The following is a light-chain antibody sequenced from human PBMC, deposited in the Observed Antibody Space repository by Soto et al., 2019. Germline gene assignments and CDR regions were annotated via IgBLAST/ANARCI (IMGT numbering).Light chain of an antibody. Sequence: QSVLIQPPSVSGSPGRPVTISCTGTSSDVGGYNYVSWYQQHPGKAPKLMIYEVSKRPSGVPDRFSGSKSGNTASLTVSGLQAEDEPDYYCNSSAGSNVYVFGTGTKVTVL. J-gene: IGLJ1*01. CDR3: NSSAGSNVYV. CDR2: EVS. CDR1: SSDVGGYNY. V-gene: IGLV2-8*01.